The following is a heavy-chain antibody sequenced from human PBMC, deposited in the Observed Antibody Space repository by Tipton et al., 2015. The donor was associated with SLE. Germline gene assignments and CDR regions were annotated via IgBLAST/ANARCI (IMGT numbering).Heavy chain of an antibody. CDR3: ARDLKGRVGIVDY. V-gene: IGHV3-9*01. CDR2: ISWNSGSI. D-gene: IGHD2-21*01. CDR1: GFTFDDYA. Sequence: SLRLSCAASGFTFDDYAMHWVRQAPGKGLEWVSGISWNSGSIGYADSVKGRFTISRDNAKNSLYLQMNSLRVEDTAVYYCARDLKGRVGIVDYWGQGTLVTVSS. J-gene: IGHJ4*02.